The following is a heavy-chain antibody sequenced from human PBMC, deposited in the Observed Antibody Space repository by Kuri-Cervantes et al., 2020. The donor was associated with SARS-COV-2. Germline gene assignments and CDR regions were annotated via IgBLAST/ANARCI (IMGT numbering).Heavy chain of an antibody. Sequence: ESLKISCTVSGGSISSYYWSWIRQPAGKGLEWIGRIYTSGSTNYNPSPKSRVTMSVDTSKNQFSLKLSSVTAADTAVYYCAMSSDWNPLWYFDLWGRGTLVTVSS. D-gene: IGHD2-21*01. CDR1: GGSISSYY. V-gene: IGHV4-4*07. CDR2: IYTSGST. CDR3: AMSSDWNPLWYFDL. J-gene: IGHJ2*01.